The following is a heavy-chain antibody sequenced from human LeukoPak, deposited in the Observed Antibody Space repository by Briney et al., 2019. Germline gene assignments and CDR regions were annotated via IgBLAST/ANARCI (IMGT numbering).Heavy chain of an antibody. Sequence: SETLSLTCTVSGGSISSGYYWGWIRQPPGNGLEWIGSIYHSGSTYYNPSLKSRVTISVDTSKNQFSLKLSSVTAADTAVYYCARVADTAMVAWFDPWGQGTLVTVSS. CDR1: GGSISSGYY. CDR3: ARVADTAMVAWFDP. V-gene: IGHV4-38-2*02. CDR2: IYHSGST. J-gene: IGHJ5*02. D-gene: IGHD5-18*01.